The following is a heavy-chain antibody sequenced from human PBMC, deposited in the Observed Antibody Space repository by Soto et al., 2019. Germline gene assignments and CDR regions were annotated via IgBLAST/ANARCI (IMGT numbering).Heavy chain of an antibody. CDR1: GYTFTSYG. V-gene: IGHV1-18*01. D-gene: IGHD4-17*01. CDR2: ISAYNGNT. J-gene: IGHJ4*02. CDR3: ARVPGYYGDYHFEY. Sequence: GASVKVSCKASGYTFTSYGISWVRQAPGQGLEWMGWISAYNGNTNYAQKLQGRVTMTTGTSTSTAYMELRSLRSDDTAVYYCARVPGYYGDYHFEYWGQGTLVTVSS.